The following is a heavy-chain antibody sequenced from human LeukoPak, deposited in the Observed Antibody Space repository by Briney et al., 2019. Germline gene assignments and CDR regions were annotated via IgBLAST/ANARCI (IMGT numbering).Heavy chain of an antibody. CDR2: IYSGGGT. V-gene: IGHV3-53*01. CDR1: GFTVSSNY. D-gene: IGHD4-17*01. CDR3: ARDSEDGVVFDY. Sequence: PGGSLRLSCAASGFTVSSNYMSWVRQAPGKGLEWVSVIYSGGGTYYADSVKGRFTISRDNSKNTLYLQMNSLRAEDTAVYYRARDSEDGVVFDYWGQGTLVTVSS. J-gene: IGHJ4*02.